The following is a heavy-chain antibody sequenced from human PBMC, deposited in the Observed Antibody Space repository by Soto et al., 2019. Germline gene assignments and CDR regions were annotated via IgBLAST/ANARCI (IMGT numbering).Heavy chain of an antibody. CDR3: ASNAWNFVPSRDF. CDR2: TYYRSQFYH. Sequence: QVLLQQSGPGLVKPSETLSLNCVVSGDSVSSSSGAWIWIRQSPSRGLEWLGRTYYRSQFYHDYAISVRGRRSINPDTTRNQFSMQLNSATPEDTAVYYCASNAWNFVPSRDFWGKGILVTVSS. V-gene: IGHV6-1*01. J-gene: IGHJ4*02. D-gene: IGHD1-7*01. CDR1: GDSVSSSSGA.